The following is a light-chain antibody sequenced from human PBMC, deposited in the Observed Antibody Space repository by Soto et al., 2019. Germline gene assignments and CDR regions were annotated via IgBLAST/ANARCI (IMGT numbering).Light chain of an antibody. Sequence: EIVMTQSPPTLSVSPGERATLSCRASQSVRTKLAWYQQKPGQAPRLLIYGASSRATGIPDRFSGSGSGTDFTLTISRLEPEDFAVYYCQQYGSSLITFGQGARLEIK. CDR2: GAS. J-gene: IGKJ5*01. V-gene: IGKV3-20*01. CDR3: QQYGSSLIT. CDR1: QSVRTK.